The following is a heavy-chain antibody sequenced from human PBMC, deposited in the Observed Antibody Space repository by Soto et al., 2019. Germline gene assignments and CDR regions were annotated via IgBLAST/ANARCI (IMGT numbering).Heavy chain of an antibody. CDR1: GGSISSSSYF. D-gene: IGHD6-13*01. V-gene: IGHV4-39*07. CDR2: IYYSGST. CDR3: ARISLGIASYFDY. Sequence: SETLSLTCSVSGGSISSSSYFWGWIRQPPGKGLEWIGSIYYSGSTYYNPSLKSRVTVSVDTSKNQFSLKLSSVTAADTAVYYCARISLGIASYFDYWGQGALVTVSS. J-gene: IGHJ4*02.